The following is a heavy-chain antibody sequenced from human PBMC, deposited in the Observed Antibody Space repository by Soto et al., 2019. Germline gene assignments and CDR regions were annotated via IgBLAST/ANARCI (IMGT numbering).Heavy chain of an antibody. CDR3: AFGEETRYYYYGMDV. Sequence: EVQLVESGGGLVQRGGSLRLSCAASGLTFSSYSMNWVRQAPGKGLEWVSYISSSSSTIYYADSVKGRFTISRDNAKNSLYLQINSLRAEDPAVYYCAFGEETRYYYYGMDVWGQGTTVTVSS. J-gene: IGHJ6*02. CDR1: GLTFSSYS. CDR2: ISSSSSTI. V-gene: IGHV3-48*01. D-gene: IGHD3-10*01.